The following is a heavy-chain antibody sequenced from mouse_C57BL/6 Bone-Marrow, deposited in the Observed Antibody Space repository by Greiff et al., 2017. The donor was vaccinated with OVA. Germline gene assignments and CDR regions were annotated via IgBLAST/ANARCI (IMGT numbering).Heavy chain of an antibody. CDR2: IYPGSGST. Sequence: QVQLKQPGAELVKPGASVKMSCKASGYTFTSYWITWVKQRPGQGLEWIGDIYPGSGSTNYNEKFKSKATLPVDTSSSTAYMHLSSLTSEGSAVYYCARPRLTGSSWFAYWGQGTLVTVSA. J-gene: IGHJ3*01. CDR1: GYTFTSYW. V-gene: IGHV1-55*01. D-gene: IGHD4-1*01. CDR3: ARPRLTGSSWFAY.